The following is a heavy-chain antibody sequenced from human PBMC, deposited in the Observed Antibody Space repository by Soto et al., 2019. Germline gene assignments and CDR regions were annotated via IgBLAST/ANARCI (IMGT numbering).Heavy chain of an antibody. CDR1: GGSFIGYY. CDR2: INHSGST. J-gene: IGHJ3*02. CDR3: ARGSIRITMIVVSSRAFDI. D-gene: IGHD3-22*01. V-gene: IGHV4-34*01. Sequence: SETLSLTCAVYGGSFIGYYCSFIRHPPFKWPEWIVEINHSGSTNYNPSLKSRVTISVDTSKNQFSLKLSSVTAADTAVYYCARGSIRITMIVVSSRAFDIWGQGTMVTVSS.